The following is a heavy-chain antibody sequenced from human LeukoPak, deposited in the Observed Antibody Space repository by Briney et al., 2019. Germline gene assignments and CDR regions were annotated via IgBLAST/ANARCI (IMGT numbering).Heavy chain of an antibody. V-gene: IGHV3-21*01. CDR2: ISSSSSYI. J-gene: IGHJ4*02. D-gene: IGHD1-26*01. CDR3: ARPRSGSYSGLDY. Sequence: GGSLRLSCAASGFTFSSYSMNWVRQAPGKGLEWVSSISSSSSYIYYADSVKGRFTISRDNAKNSLYLQMNSLRAEDTAVYYCARPRSGSYSGLDYWGQGTLVTVSS. CDR1: GFTFSSYS.